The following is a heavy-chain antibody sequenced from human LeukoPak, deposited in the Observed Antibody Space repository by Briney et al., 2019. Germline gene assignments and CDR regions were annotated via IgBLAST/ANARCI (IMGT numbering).Heavy chain of an antibody. CDR3: AKENSSWYNFGY. J-gene: IGHJ4*02. CDR1: GFTFSGYG. V-gene: IGHV3-30*02. CDR2: IRYDGSNK. D-gene: IGHD6-13*01. Sequence: PGGSLRLSCAASGFTFSGYGMHWVRQAAGKGLEWVAFIRYDGSNKYYADSVKGRFTISRDNSKTTLYLQMNSLRAEDTAVYYCAKENSSWYNFGYWGQGILVTVSS.